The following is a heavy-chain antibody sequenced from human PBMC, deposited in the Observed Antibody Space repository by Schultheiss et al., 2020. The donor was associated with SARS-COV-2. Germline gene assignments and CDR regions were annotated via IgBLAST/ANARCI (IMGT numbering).Heavy chain of an antibody. D-gene: IGHD3-10*01. V-gene: IGHV3-15*07. Sequence: GGSLRLSCAASGFTFSNAWMNWVRQAPGKGLEWVGRIKSKTDGGTTDYAAPVKGRFTISRDDSKNTAYLQMNSLRAEDTAVYYCAKDPSYGSGRAHFDYWGQGTLVTVSS. CDR2: IKSKTDGGTT. CDR1: GFTFSNAW. CDR3: AKDPSYGSGRAHFDY. J-gene: IGHJ4*02.